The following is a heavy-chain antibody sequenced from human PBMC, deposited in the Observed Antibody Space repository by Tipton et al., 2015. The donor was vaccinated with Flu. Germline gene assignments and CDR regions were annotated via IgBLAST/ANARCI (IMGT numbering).Heavy chain of an antibody. Sequence: LRLSCTVSGGSIRSESYYWGWIRQPPGKGLEWIGSIYNSGSTYYNTSLKSRVTMSVDTSNNQFSLKMTSVTAADTAVYFCARHSYWYRAPSWGQGTLVTVSS. D-gene: IGHD2-8*02. CDR2: IYNSGST. CDR1: GGSIRSESYY. CDR3: ARHSYWYRAPS. J-gene: IGHJ5*02. V-gene: IGHV4-39*01.